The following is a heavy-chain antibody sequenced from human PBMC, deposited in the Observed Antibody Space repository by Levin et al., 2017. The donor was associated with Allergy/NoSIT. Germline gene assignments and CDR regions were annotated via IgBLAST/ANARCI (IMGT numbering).Heavy chain of an antibody. V-gene: IGHV1-18*01. Sequence: ASVKVSCKASGYTFTSYGISWVRQAPGQGLEWMGWVSAWNGNTNYAQKFQGRVTMTTDASTNTAYMELRSLRSDDPPVYFCSREPAHCGSSSCSDEYFEHWGQGTLVTVSS. D-gene: IGHD2-2*01. CDR2: VSAWNGNT. J-gene: IGHJ1*01. CDR1: GYTFTSYG. CDR3: SREPAHCGSSSCSDEYFEH.